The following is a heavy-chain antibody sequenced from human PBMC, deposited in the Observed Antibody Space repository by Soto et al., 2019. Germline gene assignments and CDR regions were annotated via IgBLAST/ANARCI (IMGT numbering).Heavy chain of an antibody. CDR1: GGSISSSSYY. V-gene: IGHV4-39*01. CDR3: AMSLWFGNTPNWFDP. J-gene: IGHJ5*02. D-gene: IGHD3-10*01. CDR2: IYYSGHT. Sequence: QLQLQESGPGLVKPSETLSLTCNVSGGSISSSSYYWGWIRQPPGKGLEWIASIYYSGHTYYNPSLKSRVTXPXXXSXXQSSLKLSSVTAADTAVYYCAMSLWFGNTPNWFDPWGQGTLVTVSS.